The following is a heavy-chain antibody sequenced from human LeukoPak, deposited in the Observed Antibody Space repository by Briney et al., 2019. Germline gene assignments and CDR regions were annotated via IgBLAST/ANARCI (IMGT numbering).Heavy chain of an antibody. V-gene: IGHV3-15*01. Sequence: PGGSLRLSRAASGFTFSNAWMSWVRQAPGKGLEWVGRIKSKTDGGTTDYAAPVKGRFTISRDDSKNTLYLQMNSLKTEDTAVYYCTTLTGYCSGGSCQQLYYYYGMDVWGQGTTVTVSS. CDR3: TTLTGYCSGGSCQQLYYYYGMDV. D-gene: IGHD2-15*01. CDR1: GFTFSNAW. CDR2: IKSKTDGGTT. J-gene: IGHJ6*02.